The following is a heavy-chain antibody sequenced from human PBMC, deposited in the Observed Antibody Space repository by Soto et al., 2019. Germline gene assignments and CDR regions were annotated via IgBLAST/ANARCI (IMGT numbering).Heavy chain of an antibody. CDR1: GGSISSSNW. CDR3: ARCITIFGVVISSNYYYGMDV. V-gene: IGHV4-4*02. CDR2: IYHSGST. D-gene: IGHD3-3*01. J-gene: IGHJ6*02. Sequence: KTSETLSLTCAVSGGSISSSNWWSWVRQPPGKGLEWIGEIYHSGSTNYNPSLKSRVTISVDKSKNQFSLKLSSVTAADTAVYYCARCITIFGVVISSNYYYGMDVWGQGTTVTVSS.